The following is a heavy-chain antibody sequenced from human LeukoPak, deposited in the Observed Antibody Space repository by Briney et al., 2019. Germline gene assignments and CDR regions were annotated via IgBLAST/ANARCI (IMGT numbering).Heavy chain of an antibody. V-gene: IGHV1-46*01. Sequence: ASVNVSCKASGYTFTSYYMHWVRQAPGQGLEWMGLINPSGGSTSYAQKFQGRVTMTRDTSTSTVYMELSSLRSEDTAVYYCARVYGYCSSTSCPYHFDYWGQGTLVTVSS. CDR1: GYTFTSYY. D-gene: IGHD2-2*03. CDR3: ARVYGYCSSTSCPYHFDY. CDR2: INPSGGST. J-gene: IGHJ4*02.